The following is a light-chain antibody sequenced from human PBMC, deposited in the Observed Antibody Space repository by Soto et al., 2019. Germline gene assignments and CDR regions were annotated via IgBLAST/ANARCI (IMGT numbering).Light chain of an antibody. J-gene: IGKJ2*01. CDR1: QSVRSGY. V-gene: IGKV3-20*01. Sequence: EIVLTQSPGTLSLSPGERATVSCRASQSVRSGYLAWYQQKLGQAPRLLIYGASTRATGIPDRFSGSGSGTDFTLTISRLEPEDCAVDYYQQYGTSLFSFGQGTKVEIK. CDR3: QQYGTSLFS. CDR2: GAS.